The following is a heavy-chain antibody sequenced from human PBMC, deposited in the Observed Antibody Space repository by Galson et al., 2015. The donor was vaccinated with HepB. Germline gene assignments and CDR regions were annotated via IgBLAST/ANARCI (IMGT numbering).Heavy chain of an antibody. CDR3: ARDQGGHGYLDF. CDR2: VWSDGSHR. D-gene: IGHD2-8*01. V-gene: IGHV3-33*01. CDR1: GFTFSSYG. J-gene: IGHJ4*02. Sequence: SLRLSCAASGFTFSSYGMHWVRQAPGKGLEWVAVVWSDGSHRSYADSVKGRFTISRDNSKKMLHLQVNSLGAEDTAVYYCARDQGGHGYLDFWGQGTLVTVSS.